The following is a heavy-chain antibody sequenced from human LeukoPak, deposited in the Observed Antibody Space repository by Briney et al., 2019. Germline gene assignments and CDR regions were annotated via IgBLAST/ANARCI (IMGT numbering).Heavy chain of an antibody. V-gene: IGHV4-39*01. CDR1: GGSISSSSYY. J-gene: IGHJ3*02. Sequence: SETLSLTCTVSGGSISSSSYYWGWIRQPPGKGLEWVGSIYYSGSTYYNPSLKGRVTISVDTSKNQFSLKLSSVTAADTAVYYCARQSWASPLGYCSSTSCYNGGDAFDIWGQGTMVTVSS. CDR2: IYYSGST. D-gene: IGHD2-2*02. CDR3: ARQSWASPLGYCSSTSCYNGGDAFDI.